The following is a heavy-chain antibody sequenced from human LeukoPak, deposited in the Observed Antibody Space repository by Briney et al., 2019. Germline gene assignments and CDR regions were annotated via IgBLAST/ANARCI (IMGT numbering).Heavy chain of an antibody. CDR1: GFPFSNSW. V-gene: IGHV3-7*03. Sequence: EGSLRLSCVVSGFPFSNSWMYWVRQAPGKGLEGVANIKKDGSGISYVDSVKGRFIISRDNTRNSLYLQMNSLTVEDTAVYFCAGGNAIDVWGKGTAVTVSS. CDR2: IKKDGSGI. J-gene: IGHJ6*04. CDR3: AGGNAIDV.